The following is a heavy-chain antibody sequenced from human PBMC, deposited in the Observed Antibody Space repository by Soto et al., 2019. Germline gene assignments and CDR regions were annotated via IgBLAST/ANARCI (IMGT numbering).Heavy chain of an antibody. D-gene: IGHD2-2*01. V-gene: IGHV3-7*01. Sequence: EVQLVASGGGLVQPGGSLRLSCAASGFTFSSYWMSWVRQAPGKGLEWVANIKQDGSEKYYVDSVKGRFTISRDNAKNSLYLQMNSLRAEYTAVYYCARGRGCSTGCHNFDYWGQGTLVTVSS. CDR2: IKQDGSEK. CDR1: GFTFSSYW. CDR3: ARGRGCSTGCHNFDY. J-gene: IGHJ4*02.